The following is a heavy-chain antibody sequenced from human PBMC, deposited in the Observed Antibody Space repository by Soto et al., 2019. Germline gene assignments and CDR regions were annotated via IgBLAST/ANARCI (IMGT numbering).Heavy chain of an antibody. CDR2: IYHSGST. CDR3: ARGDRGARFDY. CDR1: GGSISSGGYS. D-gene: IGHD1-26*01. J-gene: IGHJ4*02. Sequence: SETLSLTCAVSGGSISSGGYSWSWIRQPPGKGLEWIGDIYHSGSTYYNPSLKSRVTISVDRSKNQFSLKLSSVTAADTAVYYCARGDRGARFDYWGQGTLVTVSS. V-gene: IGHV4-30-2*01.